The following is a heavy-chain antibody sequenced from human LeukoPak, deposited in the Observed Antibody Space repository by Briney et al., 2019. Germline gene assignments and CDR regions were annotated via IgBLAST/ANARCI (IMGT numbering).Heavy chain of an antibody. Sequence: GGSLRLSCAASGFSFNTYAMHWVRQAPGKGLEWVAVISYDGSKKYYADSVKGRFAISRDNSRNTLYLQVNSLRAEDTAAYFCARGVLTGGTYFAYWGLGTLVTVSS. CDR3: ARGVLTGGTYFAY. V-gene: IGHV3-30*09. CDR2: ISYDGSKK. J-gene: IGHJ4*02. CDR1: GFSFNTYA. D-gene: IGHD4/OR15-4a*01.